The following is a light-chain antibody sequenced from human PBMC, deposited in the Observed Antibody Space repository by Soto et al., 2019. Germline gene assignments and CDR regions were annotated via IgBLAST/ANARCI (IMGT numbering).Light chain of an antibody. V-gene: IGLV1-40*01. Sequence: QSVLTQPPSVSGAPGQRVTISCTGNNSNLGAGYAVHWYQHLPGAAPKLLIYANNNRPSGVPDRLSGSKSGTSASLAIAGLQAEDGGDYYCQSYDTSVIFGGGTKLTVL. CDR2: ANN. CDR1: NSNLGAGYA. J-gene: IGLJ2*01. CDR3: QSYDTSVI.